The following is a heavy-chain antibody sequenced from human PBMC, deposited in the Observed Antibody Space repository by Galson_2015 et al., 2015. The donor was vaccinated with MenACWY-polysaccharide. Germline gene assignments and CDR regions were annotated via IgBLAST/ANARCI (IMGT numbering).Heavy chain of an antibody. D-gene: IGHD2-21*01. CDR2: MNPNSGNT. J-gene: IGHJ4*02. Sequence: SVKVSCKASGHKFTSYDINWVRQATGQGLEWMGWMNPNSGNTGYAQKFQGRVTMTSNSAITTAYMELRSLRSEDTAVYYCARIIARKYTFADSWGQGTLVTVSS. V-gene: IGHV1-8*01. CDR3: ARIIARKYTFADS. CDR1: GHKFTSYD.